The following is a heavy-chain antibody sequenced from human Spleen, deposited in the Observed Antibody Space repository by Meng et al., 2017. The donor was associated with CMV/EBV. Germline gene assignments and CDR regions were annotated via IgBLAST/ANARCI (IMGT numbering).Heavy chain of an antibody. D-gene: IGHD5-18*01. CDR1: VSSNSAA. CDR3: ARVSGGYNYGTFDY. CDR2: TFHRSTWYN. J-gene: IGHJ4*02. V-gene: IGHV6-1*01. Sequence: VSSNSAAWHWIRQSPSGGLEWLGKTFHRSTWYNDYAISVKSRITINPDTSKNQFSLHLKSVTPEDTAVYYCARVSGGYNYGTFDYWGRGTLVTVSS.